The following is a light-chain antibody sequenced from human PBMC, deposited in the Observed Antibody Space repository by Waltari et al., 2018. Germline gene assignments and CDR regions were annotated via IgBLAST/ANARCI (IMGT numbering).Light chain of an antibody. CDR3: AAWDDSRNGWV. J-gene: IGLJ3*02. Sequence: QSVLTQPPSASGTPGPTVTISCSGGDSNTARNSVNWYQKFPGAAPKLLIFRNKQRPSGVPDRFSGSKSGTSASLAISGLQSEDEADYFCAAWDDSRNGWVFGEGTRVAVL. CDR2: RNK. V-gene: IGLV1-44*01. CDR1: DSNTARNS.